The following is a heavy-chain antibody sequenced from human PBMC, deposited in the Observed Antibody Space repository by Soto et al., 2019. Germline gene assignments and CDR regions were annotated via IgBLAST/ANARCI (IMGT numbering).Heavy chain of an antibody. J-gene: IGHJ4*02. CDR1: GFTFSSYA. Sequence: QVQLVESGGGVVQPGRSLRLSCAASGFTFSSYAMHWVRQAPGKGLEWVAVISYDGSNKYYADSVKGRCTITRDNSKNTLYLQMNSLRAEDTAVYYCARDTQGEQQLVLDYWGQGTLVTVSS. CDR2: ISYDGSNK. D-gene: IGHD6-13*01. CDR3: ARDTQGEQQLVLDY. V-gene: IGHV3-30-3*01.